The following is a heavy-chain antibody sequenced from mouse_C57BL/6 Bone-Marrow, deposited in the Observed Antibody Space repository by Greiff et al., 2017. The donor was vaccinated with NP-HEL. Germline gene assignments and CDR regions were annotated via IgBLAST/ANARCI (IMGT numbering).Heavy chain of an antibody. D-gene: IGHD2-1*01. CDR3: ARFPYGNYDWYFDV. Sequence: EVQRVESGGGLVQPGGSLSLSCAASGFTFTDYYMSWVRQPPGKALAWLGFIRNKANGYTTEYSASVKGPFTISRDNSQSILYLQMNALRAEDSATYYCARFPYGNYDWYFDVWGTGTTVTVSS. CDR1: GFTFTDYY. J-gene: IGHJ1*03. CDR2: IRNKANGYTT. V-gene: IGHV7-3*01.